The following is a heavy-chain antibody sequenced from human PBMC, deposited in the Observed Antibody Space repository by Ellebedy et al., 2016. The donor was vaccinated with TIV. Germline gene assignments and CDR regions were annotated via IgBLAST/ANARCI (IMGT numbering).Heavy chain of an antibody. Sequence: AASVKVSCKASGGTFSSYTITWVRQAPGQGLEWMGGIIPSFGTPNYAQKFQGTVPIIADESTSTAYMELSSLRSEDTAVYYCARNNYYGSSGYYYEDYWGQGTLVTVSS. J-gene: IGHJ4*02. CDR2: IIPSFGTP. D-gene: IGHD3-22*01. CDR1: GGTFSSYT. V-gene: IGHV1-69*13. CDR3: ARNNYYGSSGYYYEDY.